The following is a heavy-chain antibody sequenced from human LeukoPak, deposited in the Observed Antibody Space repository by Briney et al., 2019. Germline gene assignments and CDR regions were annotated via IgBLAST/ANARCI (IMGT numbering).Heavy chain of an antibody. CDR1: GYTFSHYS. CDR3: VSGNDPDSTWENYRLDAFDI. J-gene: IGHJ3*02. D-gene: IGHD3-16*02. V-gene: IGHV3-21*01. CDR2: ISNTSDYI. Sequence: AGGSLRLSCAASGYTFSHYSVNWVRQAPGKGLEWVSSISNTSDYIYYVDSVKGRFTISRDNTKSSLYLQMNSLRAEDTAVYYCVSGNDPDSTWENYRLDAFDIWGQGTTVIVSS.